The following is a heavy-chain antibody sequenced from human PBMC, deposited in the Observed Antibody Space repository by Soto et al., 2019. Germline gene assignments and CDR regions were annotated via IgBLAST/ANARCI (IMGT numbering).Heavy chain of an antibody. Sequence: PSETLSLTCTVSGGSISSYYWSWIRQPPGKGLEWIGYIYYSGSTNYNPSLKSRVTISVDTSKNQFSLKLSSVTAADTAVYYCARHAPSDYDILTGYSPAVNYYYYYMDVWGKGTSVTVSS. CDR3: ARHAPSDYDILTGYSPAVNYYYYYMDV. V-gene: IGHV4-59*08. J-gene: IGHJ6*03. CDR2: IYYSGST. CDR1: GGSISSYY. D-gene: IGHD3-9*01.